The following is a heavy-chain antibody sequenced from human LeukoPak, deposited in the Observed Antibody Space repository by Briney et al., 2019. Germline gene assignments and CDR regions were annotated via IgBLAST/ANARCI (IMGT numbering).Heavy chain of an antibody. CDR2: MNPNSGNT. CDR1: GYTFTSYD. V-gene: IGHV1-8*01. D-gene: IGHD3-10*01. CDR3: AIRYGSGEKYYYYYYMDV. J-gene: IGHJ6*03. Sequence: GASVKVSCKASGYTFTSYDINWVRQATGQGLEWMGWMNPNSGNTGYAQKFQGRVTVTRNTSISTACMELSSLRSEDTAVYYCAIRYGSGEKYYYYYYMDVWGKGTTVTVSS.